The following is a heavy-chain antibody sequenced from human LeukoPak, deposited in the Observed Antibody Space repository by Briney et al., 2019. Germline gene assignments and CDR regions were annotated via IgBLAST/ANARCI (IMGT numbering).Heavy chain of an antibody. CDR1: GGTFSSYA. D-gene: IGHD3-9*01. V-gene: IGHV1-69*05. Sequence: ASVKVSCKASGGTFSSYAISWVRQAPGQGLEWMGRIIPIFGPANYAQKFQGRVTITTDESTSTAYMELSSLRSEDTAVYYCARDDKYYFDYWGQGTLVTVSS. CDR2: IIPIFGPA. CDR3: ARDDKYYFDY. J-gene: IGHJ4*02.